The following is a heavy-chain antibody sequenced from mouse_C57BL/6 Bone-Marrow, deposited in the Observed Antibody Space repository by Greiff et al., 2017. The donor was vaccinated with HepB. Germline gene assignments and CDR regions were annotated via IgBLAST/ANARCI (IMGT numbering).Heavy chain of an antibody. D-gene: IGHD1-1*01. CDR2: IHPNSGST. J-gene: IGHJ1*03. CDR1: GYTFTSYW. Sequence: QVQLQQPGAELVKPGASVKLSCKASGYTFTSYWMHWVKQRPGQGLEWIGMIHPNSGSTNYNEKFTSKATLTVDKSSSTAYMQLSSLTSDDSAVYYCAREGAASGYYYGSSYWYFDVWGTGTTVTVSS. V-gene: IGHV1-64*01. CDR3: AREGAASGYYYGSSYWYFDV.